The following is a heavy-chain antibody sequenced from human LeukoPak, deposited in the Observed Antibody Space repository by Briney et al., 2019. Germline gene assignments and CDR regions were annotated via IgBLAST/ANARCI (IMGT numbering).Heavy chain of an antibody. D-gene: IGHD3-10*01. Sequence: PGGSLRLSCAASGFSVSDNYMNWVRQAPGKGLEWVSVIYGGDFTQYAGSVRGRFTISRDNSKNTVYLQMNSLRADDTAMYYCARVATGSYDWFDPGAREPWSPSPQ. V-gene: IGHV3-53*01. CDR2: IYGGDFT. J-gene: IGHJ5*02. CDR1: GFSVSDNY. CDR3: ARVATGSYDWFDP.